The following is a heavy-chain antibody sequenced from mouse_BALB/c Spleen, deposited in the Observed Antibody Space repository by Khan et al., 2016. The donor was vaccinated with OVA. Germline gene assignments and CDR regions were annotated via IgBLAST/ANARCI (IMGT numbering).Heavy chain of an antibody. CDR1: GFTFSSFV. Sequence: EVELVESGGGLVKPGGSLKLSCAASGFTFSSFVMSWVRQTPEKRLEWVATISSAGTYTYFPDSVKGRFTIYSDNAKTTLYLQMNSLSSEDTAMYYCANGNYGWFAYWGQGTLVTVSA. CDR2: ISSAGTYT. V-gene: IGHV5-9-1*01. CDR3: ANGNYGWFAY. J-gene: IGHJ3*01. D-gene: IGHD2-1*01.